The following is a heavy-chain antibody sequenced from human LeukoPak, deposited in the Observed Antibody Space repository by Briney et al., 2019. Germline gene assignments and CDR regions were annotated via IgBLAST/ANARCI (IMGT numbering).Heavy chain of an antibody. J-gene: IGHJ4*02. CDR1: GFTFSSYS. V-gene: IGHV3-21*01. CDR2: ISSSSSYI. Sequence: GGSLRLSCAASGFTFSSYSMNWVRQAPGKGLEWVSSISSSSSYIYYADSVKGRFTISRDNAKNSLYLQMNSLRAEDTAVYYCARGYDFWGGYYTGHYDYWGQGTLVTVSS. CDR3: ARGYDFWGGYYTGHYDY. D-gene: IGHD3-3*01.